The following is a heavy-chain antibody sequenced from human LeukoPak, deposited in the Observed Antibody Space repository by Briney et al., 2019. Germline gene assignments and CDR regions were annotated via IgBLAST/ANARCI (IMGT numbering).Heavy chain of an antibody. CDR2: ISGGGIAT. V-gene: IGHV3-23*01. D-gene: IGHD5/OR15-5a*01. CDR3: TTQRVVSAAIDS. CDR1: GFIFSNYG. J-gene: IGHJ4*02. Sequence: GGSLRLSCAASGFIFSNYGMSWVRQAPGKGLEWVSSISGGGIATYHADSVKGRFTISRDNSKNTLYPQMNSLRVEDTAIYYCTTQRVVSAAIDSWGQGTLVTVSS.